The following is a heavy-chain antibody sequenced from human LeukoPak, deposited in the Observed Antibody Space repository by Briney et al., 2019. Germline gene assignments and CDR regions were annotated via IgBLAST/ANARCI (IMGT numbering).Heavy chain of an antibody. D-gene: IGHD5-18*01. CDR2: INHSGST. Sequence: SETLSLTCAVYGGSFSGYYWSWIRQPPGKGLEWIGEINHSGSTNYNPSLKSRVTISVDTSKNQFSLKLSSVTAADTAVYYCARGRRGYSYGLFPVHYFDYWSQGTLVTVSS. CDR3: ARGRRGYSYGLFPVHYFDY. CDR1: GGSFSGYY. V-gene: IGHV4-34*01. J-gene: IGHJ4*02.